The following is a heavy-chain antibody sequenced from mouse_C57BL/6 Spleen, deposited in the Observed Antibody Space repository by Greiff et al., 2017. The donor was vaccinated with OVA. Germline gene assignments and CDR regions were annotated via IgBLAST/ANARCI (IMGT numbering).Heavy chain of an antibody. CDR2: ISDGGSYT. V-gene: IGHV5-4*01. Sequence: EVKLMESGGGLVKPGGSLKLSCAASGFTFSSYAMSWVRQTPEKRLEWVATISDGGSYTYYPDTVKGRFTISRDNDKNNLYLQMSHLKSEDTAMYYCARDHNYGSSSYYAMDYWGQGTSVTVSA. CDR1: GFTFSSYA. J-gene: IGHJ4*01. D-gene: IGHD1-1*01. CDR3: ARDHNYGSSSYYAMDY.